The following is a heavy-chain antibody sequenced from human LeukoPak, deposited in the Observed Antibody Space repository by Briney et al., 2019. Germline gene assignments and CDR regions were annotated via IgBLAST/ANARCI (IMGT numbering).Heavy chain of an antibody. CDR1: GGTFSSSA. CDR2: IIPVLNIT. CDR3: ARDQGLTAPPPYGLDV. D-gene: IGHD5-18*01. V-gene: IGHV1-69*04. J-gene: IGHJ6*02. Sequence: SVKVSCMTSGGTFSSSAITWVRQAPGQGLEWMGRIIPVLNITTYAQKFQGSVTITADTSTSTVYMELSSLRSEETAVYYCARDQGLTAPPPYGLDVWGQGTTVFVSS.